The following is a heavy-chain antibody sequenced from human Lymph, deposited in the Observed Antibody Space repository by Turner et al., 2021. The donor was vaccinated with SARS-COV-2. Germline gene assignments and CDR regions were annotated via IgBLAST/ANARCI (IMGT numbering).Heavy chain of an antibody. CDR2: INPNSGGT. Sequence: QFPLVQFGPELKTPGPSVKVSSKVFGSTFTGYYMHWVRQAPGQGLEWMGWINPNSGGTNYAQKFQGRVTMTRDTSISTAYMELSRLRSDDTAVYYCARSRDLQSMVRGVDPFDYWGQGTLVTVSS. D-gene: IGHD3-10*01. J-gene: IGHJ4*02. CDR1: GSTFTGYY. CDR3: ARSRDLQSMVRGVDPFDY. V-gene: IGHV1-2*02.